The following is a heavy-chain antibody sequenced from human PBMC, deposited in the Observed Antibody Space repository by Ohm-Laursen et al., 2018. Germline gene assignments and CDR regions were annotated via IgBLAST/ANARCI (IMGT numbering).Heavy chain of an antibody. CDR1: GFTFTNYA. J-gene: IGHJ4*02. CDR3: AKDGNRYFYDTSGSYDS. Sequence: SLRLSCAAFGFTFTNYAMNWVRQAPGKGLEWVSTISDSGGRTFYADSVKGRFTISRDNSKNTLYLQMNSLRAEDTAIYYCAKDGNRYFYDTSGSYDSWGQGTLVTVSS. V-gene: IGHV3-23*01. D-gene: IGHD3-22*01. CDR2: ISDSGGRT.